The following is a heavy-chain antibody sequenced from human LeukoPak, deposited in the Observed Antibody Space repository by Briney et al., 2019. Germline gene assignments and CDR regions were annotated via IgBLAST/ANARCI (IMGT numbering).Heavy chain of an antibody. CDR3: ARGRGLPGPLDY. V-gene: IGHV3-21*01. CDR2: ISSSSSHI. CDR1: GFTFSSYS. Sequence: GGSLRLSCAASGFTFSSYSMNWVRQAPGKGLEWVSSISSSSSHIYYADSVKGRFTISRDNAKNSLYLQMNSLRAEDTAVYYCARGRGLPGPLDYWGQGTLVAVSS. D-gene: IGHD3-10*01. J-gene: IGHJ4*02.